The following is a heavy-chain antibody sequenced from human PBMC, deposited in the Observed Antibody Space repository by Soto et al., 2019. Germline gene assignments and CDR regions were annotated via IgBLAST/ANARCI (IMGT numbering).Heavy chain of an antibody. CDR1: GYTFTGYY. CDR2: INPNSGGT. J-gene: IGHJ6*03. Sequence: ASVKVSCKASGYTFTGYYMHWVRQAPGQGLEWMGWINPNSGGTNYAQKFQGWVTMTRDTSISTAYMELSGLRSDDTAVYYCARGGTVTGKYYYYMDVWGKGTTVTVSS. CDR3: ARGGTVTGKYYYYMDV. D-gene: IGHD4-17*01. V-gene: IGHV1-2*04.